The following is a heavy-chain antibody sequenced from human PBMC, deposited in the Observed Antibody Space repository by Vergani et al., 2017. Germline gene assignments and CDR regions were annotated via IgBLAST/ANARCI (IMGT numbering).Heavy chain of an antibody. V-gene: IGHV3-48*04. CDR1: GFTFSSYS. D-gene: IGHD4-17*01. CDR3: ARVSYGNFDY. Sequence: EVQLLESGGGLVQPGGSLRLSCAASGFTFSSYSMNWVRQAPGKGLEWVSYISSSSSTIYYADSVKGRFTISRDNAKNSLYLQMNSLRAEDTAVYYCARVSYGNFDYWGQGTLVTVSS. J-gene: IGHJ4*02. CDR2: ISSSSSTI.